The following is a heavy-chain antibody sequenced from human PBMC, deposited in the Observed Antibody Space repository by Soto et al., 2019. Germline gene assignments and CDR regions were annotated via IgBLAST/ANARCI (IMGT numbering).Heavy chain of an antibody. CDR1: GGSFIGYY. J-gene: IGHJ6*02. D-gene: IGHD2-2*01. CDR2: INHSGST. Sequence: SETLSLTCAVYGGSFIGYYWSWIRQPPGKGLEWIGEINHSGSTNYNPSLKSRVTISVDTSKNQFSLKLSSVTAADTAVYYCARGGWLPAAKGYYYYYGMDVWGQGTTVTVSS. CDR3: ARGGWLPAAKGYYYYYGMDV. V-gene: IGHV4-34*01.